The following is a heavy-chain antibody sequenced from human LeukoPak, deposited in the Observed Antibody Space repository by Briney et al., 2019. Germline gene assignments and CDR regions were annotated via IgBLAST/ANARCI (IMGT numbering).Heavy chain of an antibody. V-gene: IGHV1-46*01. CDR2: INPSGGST. D-gene: IGHD6-13*01. CDR1: GYTLTSYG. J-gene: IGHJ4*02. Sequence: ASVKVSCKASGYTLTSYGISWVRQAPGQGLEWMGIINPSGGSTTSAQKFQGRVTMTRDTSTNTVYMELSSLRSEDTAVYYCARDSSSNSVDYWGQGTLVTVSS. CDR3: ARDSSSNSVDY.